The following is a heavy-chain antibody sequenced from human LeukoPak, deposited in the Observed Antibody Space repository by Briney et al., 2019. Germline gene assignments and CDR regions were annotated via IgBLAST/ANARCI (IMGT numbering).Heavy chain of an antibody. V-gene: IGHV3-23*01. CDR2: VSGGGGST. D-gene: IGHD3/OR15-3a*01. J-gene: IGHJ4*02. CDR1: GFTFSTYG. CDR3: AKVPLRTGLKYFDY. Sequence: GRSLRLSCAASGFTFSTYGMSGVGQAPGQGMDWVSGVSGGGGSTYYADSVKGRFTISRDNSKNTLYLQMNSLRAEDTAVYYCAKVPLRTGLKYFDYWGQGTLVTVSS.